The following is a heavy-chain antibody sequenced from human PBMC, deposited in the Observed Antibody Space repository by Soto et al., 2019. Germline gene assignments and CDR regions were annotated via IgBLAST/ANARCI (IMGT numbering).Heavy chain of an antibody. CDR1: GFSFSAHG. V-gene: IGHV3-33*01. D-gene: IGHD1-1*01. CDR3: ARDDLCVDNGLDH. J-gene: IGHJ4*02. Sequence: QVQLVESGGGVVRPGTSLRLSCAATGFSFSAHGLHWVRQAPGKGLEWLAVINDGSEEGYADSVRGRFTISRDNARNILYLQMDNLRAEDSALYYCARDDLCVDNGLDHRGQGTLVTVSS. CDR2: INDGSEE.